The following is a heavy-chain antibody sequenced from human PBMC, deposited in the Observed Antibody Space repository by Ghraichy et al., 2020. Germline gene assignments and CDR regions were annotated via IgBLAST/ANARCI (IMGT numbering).Heavy chain of an antibody. J-gene: IGHJ4*02. D-gene: IGHD3-16*01. CDR2: IYTSGST. Sequence: SQTLSLTCTVSGGSISSYYWSWIRQPAGKGLEWIGRIYTSGSTNYNPSLKSRVTMSVDTSKNQFSLKLSSVTAADTAVYYCARDAPVLGGPGLFDYWGQGTLVTVSS. V-gene: IGHV4-4*07. CDR1: GGSISSYY. CDR3: ARDAPVLGGPGLFDY.